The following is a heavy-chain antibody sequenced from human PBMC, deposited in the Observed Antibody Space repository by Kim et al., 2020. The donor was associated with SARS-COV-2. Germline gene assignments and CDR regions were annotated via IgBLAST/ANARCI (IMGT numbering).Heavy chain of an antibody. CDR2: INTNTGNP. D-gene: IGHD3-10*01. J-gene: IGHJ6*02. Sequence: ASVKVSCKASGYTFTSYAMNWVRQAPGQGLEWMGWINTNTGNPTYAQGFTGRFVFSLDTSVSTAYLQISSLKAEDTAVYYCASPYGSGSYYHDAPILYYYYYAMDVWGQGTTVTVSS. CDR1: GYTFTSYA. CDR3: ASPYGSGSYYHDAPILYYYYYAMDV. V-gene: IGHV7-4-1*02.